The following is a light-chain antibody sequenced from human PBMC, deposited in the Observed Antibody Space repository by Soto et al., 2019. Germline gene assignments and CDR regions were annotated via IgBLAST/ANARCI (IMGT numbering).Light chain of an antibody. V-gene: IGKV1-33*01. Sequence: DIQMTQSPSSLSASVGDSVTITGQASQDIRNYLNWYQQKPGKAPKLLIYDASNLETEVPSRFSGSGSVTHFTFTISSLQPEDIATYYCQHYDNLPFFGPGTKVDIK. CDR2: DAS. CDR3: QHYDNLPF. CDR1: QDIRNY. J-gene: IGKJ3*01.